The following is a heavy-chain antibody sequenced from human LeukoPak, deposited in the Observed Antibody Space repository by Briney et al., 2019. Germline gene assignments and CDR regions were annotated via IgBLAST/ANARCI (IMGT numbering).Heavy chain of an antibody. CDR1: GGSISSYY. Sequence: SETLSLTCAVSGGSISSYYWSWIRQPPGKGLEWIGSIYHSGSTYYNPSLKSRVTISVDTSKNQFSLKLSSVTAADTAVYYCARESPGYGDYPDSDYWGQGTLVTVSS. D-gene: IGHD4-17*01. V-gene: IGHV4-59*12. J-gene: IGHJ4*02. CDR2: IYHSGST. CDR3: ARESPGYGDYPDSDY.